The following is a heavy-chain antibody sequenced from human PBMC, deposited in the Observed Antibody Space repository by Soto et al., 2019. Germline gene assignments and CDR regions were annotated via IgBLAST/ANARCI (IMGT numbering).Heavy chain of an antibody. CDR1: GFTFGAFA. V-gene: IGHV3-23*01. J-gene: IGHJ2*01. CDR2: LSGGGGST. D-gene: IGHD4-17*01. Sequence: GGSLRLSCAASGFTFGAFAMAWVRQRPGNGLEWVSSLSGGGGSTYYNNSVRGRFTIPRDNSNSSLFLQMNNLRAEATAVYFCAKTHRATTVGTRYWYFDLWGRGTLVTVSS. CDR3: AKTHRATTVGTRYWYFDL.